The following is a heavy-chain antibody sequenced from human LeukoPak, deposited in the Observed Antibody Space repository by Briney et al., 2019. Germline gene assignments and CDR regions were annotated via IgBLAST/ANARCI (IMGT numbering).Heavy chain of an antibody. J-gene: IGHJ5*02. CDR1: GGTFSSYA. CDR2: IIPIFGTA. Sequence: ASVKVSCKASGGTFSSYAISWVRQAPGQGLEWMGGIIPIFGTANYAQKFQGRVTITADESTSTAYMELSSLRSEDTAVYYCARDMGPFVVVPAAIGKYNWFDPWGQRTLVTVSS. CDR3: ARDMGPFVVVPAAIGKYNWFDP. V-gene: IGHV1-69*13. D-gene: IGHD2-2*02.